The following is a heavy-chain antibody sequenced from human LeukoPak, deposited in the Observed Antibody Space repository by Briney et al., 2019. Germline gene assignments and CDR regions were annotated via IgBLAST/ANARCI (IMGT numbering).Heavy chain of an antibody. V-gene: IGHV3-53*01. CDR1: GFSVSDNY. D-gene: IGHD3-10*01. CDR3: AREGVVRGVILDY. Sequence: GGSLRLSCAASGFSVSDNYMSWVRQPPGKGLEWVSVIYSGGRTYYADSVKGRFTISRDNSKNTLYLQMNSLRAEDTAVYYCAREGVVRGVILDYWGQGTLVTVSS. J-gene: IGHJ4*02. CDR2: IYSGGRT.